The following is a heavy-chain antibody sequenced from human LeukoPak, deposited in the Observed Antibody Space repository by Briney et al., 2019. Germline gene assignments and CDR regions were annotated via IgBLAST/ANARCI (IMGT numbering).Heavy chain of an antibody. CDR3: ARHADPATYVSSHIDF. V-gene: IGHV4-31*03. Sequence: SETLSLTCTVSGGSISRGGYYWSWIRHHPGKGLEWIGYIYYSGSTYYNPSLKSRLTISVDTSKNQFSLRLTSVTAADTAVYYCARHADPATYVSSHIDFWGQGTLVTVSS. D-gene: IGHD3-10*02. J-gene: IGHJ4*02. CDR1: GGSISRGGYY. CDR2: IYYSGST.